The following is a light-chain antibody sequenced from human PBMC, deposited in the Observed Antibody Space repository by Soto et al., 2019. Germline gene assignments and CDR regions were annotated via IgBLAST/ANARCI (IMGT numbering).Light chain of an antibody. CDR1: SSNIGAGYD. V-gene: IGLV1-40*01. Sequence: QSVLTQPPSVSWAPEQRVTISCTGTSSNIGAGYDVHWYQHLPGTATKLLISRSTNRPSGVPDRFSGSKFGTSASLAITGLQPEDEADYFCLSFDTSLSGSVFGGGTKVTVL. CDR2: RST. CDR3: LSFDTSLSGSV. J-gene: IGLJ2*01.